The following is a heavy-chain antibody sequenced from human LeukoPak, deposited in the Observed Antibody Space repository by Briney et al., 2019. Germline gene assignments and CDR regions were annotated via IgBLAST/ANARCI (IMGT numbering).Heavy chain of an antibody. Sequence: SETLSLTCTVSGGSISSSSYYWGWIRQPPGKGLEWIGTIYYTGSTYYNPSLKSRVTISIDTSKNQFSLRLSSVTAADTAVYFCARASNYLDLLYWGQGTLVTVSS. V-gene: IGHV4-39*01. CDR3: ARASNYLDLLY. D-gene: IGHD5-24*01. CDR2: IYYTGST. J-gene: IGHJ4*02. CDR1: GGSISSSSYY.